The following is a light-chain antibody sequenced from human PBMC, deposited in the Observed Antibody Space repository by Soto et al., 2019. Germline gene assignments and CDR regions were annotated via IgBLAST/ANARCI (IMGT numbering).Light chain of an antibody. CDR1: QAINNY. V-gene: IGKV1-8*01. CDR2: AAS. J-gene: IGKJ1*01. CDR3: QQYNSYSRT. Sequence: AIRMTQSPSSLSPSTGDRVTITCRASQAINNYLVWFQQKPGKAPKVLIYAASTLQTGVPSRFSGSGSGTEFTLTISSLQPDEFATYYCQQYNSYSRTVGQGTKVDIK.